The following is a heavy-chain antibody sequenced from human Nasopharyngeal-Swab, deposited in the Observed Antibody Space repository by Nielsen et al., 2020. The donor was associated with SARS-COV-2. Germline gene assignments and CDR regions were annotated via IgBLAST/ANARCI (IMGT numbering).Heavy chain of an antibody. Sequence: ASVKVSCKASGCTFTSYYMHWVRQAPGQGLEWMGIINPSGGSTSYAQKFQGRVTMTRDTSTSTVYMELSSLRSEDTAVYYCARDLFTMIEVEGQGYFDLWGHGTLVTVSS. CDR2: INPSGGST. V-gene: IGHV1-46*01. J-gene: IGHJ2*01. CDR1: GCTFTSYY. D-gene: IGHD3-22*01. CDR3: ARDLFTMIEVEGQGYFDL.